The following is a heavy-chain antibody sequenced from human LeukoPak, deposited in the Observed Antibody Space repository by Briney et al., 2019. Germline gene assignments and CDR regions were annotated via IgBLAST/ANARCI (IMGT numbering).Heavy chain of an antibody. J-gene: IGHJ4*02. D-gene: IGHD3-22*01. V-gene: IGHV3-20*04. Sequence: GGSLRLSCAASGFTFDDYGMSWVRQAPGKGLEWVSGINWNGGSTGYADSVKGRFTISRDNAKNSLYLQMNSLRAEDTALYYCARARNYYDSSAFDYWGQGTLVTVSS. CDR3: ARARNYYDSSAFDY. CDR1: GFTFDDYG. CDR2: INWNGGST.